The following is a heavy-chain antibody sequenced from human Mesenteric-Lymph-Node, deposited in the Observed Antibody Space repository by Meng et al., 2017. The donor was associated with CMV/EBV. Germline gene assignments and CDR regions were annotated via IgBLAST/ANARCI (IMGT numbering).Heavy chain of an antibody. V-gene: IGHV1-69*13. D-gene: IGHD2/OR15-2a*01. J-gene: IGHJ4*02. Sequence: SVKVSCKASGDTFGSYFFSWVRQAPGQGPEWVGGIIPMFGTTNYAQKFEGRVTITADESTRTVYMDLSSLKSEDTAIYYYTRTMSPTEYYFDSWGQGTLVTVSS. CDR2: IIPMFGTT. CDR1: GDTFGSYF. CDR3: TRTMSPTEYYFDS.